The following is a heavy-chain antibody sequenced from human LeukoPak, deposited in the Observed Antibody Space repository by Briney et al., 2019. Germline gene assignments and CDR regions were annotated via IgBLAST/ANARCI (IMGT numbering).Heavy chain of an antibody. CDR3: ASSPGVGANDAFDV. CDR1: GFSFTNYW. D-gene: IGHD1-26*01. V-gene: IGHV5-51*01. J-gene: IGHJ3*01. CDR2: IYPGDSDT. Sequence: GESLKISCKGSGFSFTNYWIVWVRQMPGKGLEWMGVIYPGDSDTRYSPSFQGHVTISADKSITTAHLLWSSVKASDIAIYYCASSPGVGANDAFDVWGQGKMVTVSS.